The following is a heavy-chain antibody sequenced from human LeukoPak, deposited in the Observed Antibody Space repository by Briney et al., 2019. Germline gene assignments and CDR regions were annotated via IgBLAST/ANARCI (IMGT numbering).Heavy chain of an antibody. CDR2: INDRGVAT. Sequence: QTGGSLRLSCAASGFTFSNYAMSWVRQAPGKGLEWVSTINDRGVATYYADSVKGRFTISRGNSKNTLSLQMNSLRAEDTAVYYCAREVAGASRVSYYYGMDVWGQGTTVTVSS. J-gene: IGHJ6*02. CDR1: GFTFSNYA. D-gene: IGHD6-13*01. V-gene: IGHV3-23*01. CDR3: AREVAGASRVSYYYGMDV.